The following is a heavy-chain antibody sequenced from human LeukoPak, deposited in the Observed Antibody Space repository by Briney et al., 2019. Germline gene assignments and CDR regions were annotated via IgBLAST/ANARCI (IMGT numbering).Heavy chain of an antibody. CDR2: MYYTGST. V-gene: IGHV4-59*01. J-gene: IGHJ6*02. D-gene: IGHD4-23*01. CDR1: GGSISSDY. CDR3: VRVSVVYGMDV. Sequence: SETLSLTCSVSGGSISSDYWAWIRQPPGKGLDWIGYMYYTGSTNYNPSLKSRVTISLATSKKQFYLKLSSVAAADTAVYYCVRVSVVYGMDVWGRGTTVTVSS.